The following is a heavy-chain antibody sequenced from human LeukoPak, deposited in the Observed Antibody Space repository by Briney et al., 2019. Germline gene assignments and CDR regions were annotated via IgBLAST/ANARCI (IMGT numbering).Heavy chain of an antibody. V-gene: IGHV3-7*04. CDR3: ARADCSSTSCIYYYYGMDV. CDR2: IKQDGSEK. CDR1: GFTFSSYW. J-gene: IGHJ6*02. Sequence: GGSLRLSCAASGFTFSSYWMSWVHQAPGKGLEWVANIKQDGSEKYYVDSVKGRFTISRDNAKNSLYLQMNSLSAEDTAVYYCARADCSSTSCIYYYYGMDVWGQGTTVTVSS. D-gene: IGHD2-2*01.